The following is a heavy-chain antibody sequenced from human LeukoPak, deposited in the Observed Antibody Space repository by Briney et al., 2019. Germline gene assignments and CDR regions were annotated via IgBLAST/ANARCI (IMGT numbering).Heavy chain of an antibody. J-gene: IGHJ6*02. CDR1: GGSISSYY. D-gene: IGHD4-23*01. CDR2: IYYSGST. CDR3: ARSPPGGPSNYVVTPGGMDV. V-gene: IGHV4-59*01. Sequence: SETLSLTCTVSGGSISSYYWSWIRQPPGKGLEWIGYIYYSGSTNYNPSLKSRVTISVDTSKNQFSLKLSSVTAADTAVYYCARSPPGGPSNYVVTPGGMDVWGQGTTVTVSS.